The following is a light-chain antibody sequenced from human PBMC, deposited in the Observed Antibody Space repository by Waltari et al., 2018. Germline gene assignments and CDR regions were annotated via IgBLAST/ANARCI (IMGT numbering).Light chain of an antibody. CDR2: DAS. J-gene: IGKJ3*01. CDR1: QSASSY. CDR3: QQRSNWPPRVT. Sequence: EIVLTQSPATLSLSPGERATLSCRASQSASSYLAWYQQQPGQAPRLLIYDASNRATGIPARFSGSGSGTDFTLTISSLEPEDFAVYYCQQRSNWPPRVTFGPGTKVDIK. V-gene: IGKV3-11*01.